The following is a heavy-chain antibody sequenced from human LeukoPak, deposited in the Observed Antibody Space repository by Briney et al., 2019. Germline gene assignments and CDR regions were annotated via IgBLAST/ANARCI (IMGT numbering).Heavy chain of an antibody. D-gene: IGHD3-16*01. J-gene: IGHJ4*02. CDR1: GGSINSRIYY. CDR2: IYYSGST. Sequence: SETLSLTCTVSGGSINSRIYYWGWIRQPPGTGLEWIGSIYYSGSTYYNPSLKSRVTISVDTSKNQFSLKLSSVTAADTAVYYCARDSRRGEGRWGQGTLVTVSS. V-gene: IGHV4-39*07. CDR3: ARDSRRGEGR.